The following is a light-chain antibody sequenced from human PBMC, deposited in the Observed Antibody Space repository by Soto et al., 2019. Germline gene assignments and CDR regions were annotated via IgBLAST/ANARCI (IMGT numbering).Light chain of an antibody. CDR1: QSVSSSY. V-gene: IGKV3-20*01. CDR2: GAS. Sequence: EIVLTQSPGTLPLSPGERATLSCRASQSVSSSYLAWHQQKPGQAPRLLIYGASSRATGIPDRFSGSGSGTDFTLTISSLEPEDFAVYYCQQYGSSPLTFGGGTKVEIK. CDR3: QQYGSSPLT. J-gene: IGKJ4*01.